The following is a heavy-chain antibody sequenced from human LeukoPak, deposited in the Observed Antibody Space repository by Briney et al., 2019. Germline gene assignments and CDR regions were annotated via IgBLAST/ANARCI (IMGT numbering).Heavy chain of an antibody. J-gene: IGHJ5*02. V-gene: IGHV4-4*07. Sequence: PSETLALTCTVSGGSIGFYFWSWIRQSAGKGLEWVGRINGNGVTNYNPYLKSRITMSVDTSKSQFSLNLRSVTAADTSVYYCVRDELRTTYRFSWDPWGQGILVTV. D-gene: IGHD3-16*02. CDR1: GGSIGFYF. CDR2: INGNGVT. CDR3: VRDELRTTYRFSWDP.